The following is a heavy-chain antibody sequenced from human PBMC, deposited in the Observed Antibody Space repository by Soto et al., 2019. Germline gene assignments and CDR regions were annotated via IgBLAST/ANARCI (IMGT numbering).Heavy chain of an antibody. V-gene: IGHV2-5*02. CDR2: IYWGDDK. Sequence: QITLKESGPTLVKPTQTLTLTCTFSGFSLSTSGVGVGWIRQPPGKALEWLALIYWGDDKRYSPSLNGRLTPTRDTSKNQGPPTMTNIDPVDTATYYCAHSRPPRLLDYWGQGTLVTVSS. CDR1: GFSLSTSGVG. J-gene: IGHJ4*02. D-gene: IGHD6-6*01. CDR3: AHSRPPRLLDY.